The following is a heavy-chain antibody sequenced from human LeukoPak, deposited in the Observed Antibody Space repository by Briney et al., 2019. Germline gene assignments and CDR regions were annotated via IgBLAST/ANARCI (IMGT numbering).Heavy chain of an antibody. CDR1: GYTFTSYY. CDR2: INPSGGST. V-gene: IGHV1-46*01. J-gene: IGHJ3*02. D-gene: IGHD3-22*01. CDR3: ARPYYYDSSGQSGAFDI. Sequence: ASVNVSCKASGYTFTSYYMHWVRQAPGQGLEWMGIINPSGGSTSYAQKFQGRVTMTRDTSTSTVYMELSSLRSEDTAVYYCARPYYYDSSGQSGAFDIWGQGTMVTVSS.